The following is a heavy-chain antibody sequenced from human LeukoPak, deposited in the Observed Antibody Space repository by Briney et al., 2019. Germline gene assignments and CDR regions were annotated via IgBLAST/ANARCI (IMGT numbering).Heavy chain of an antibody. Sequence: GGSLRLSCATSGFTFSDYYMSWIRQAPGKGLEWVANIKEDGSEKYYVDSVKGRFTISRDNAKNSLYLQMNSLRAEDTAVYYCARDNSGLSLGYWGQGTLVTVSS. CDR3: ARDNSGLSLGY. CDR1: GFTFSDYY. J-gene: IGHJ4*02. V-gene: IGHV3-7*04. CDR2: IKEDGSEK. D-gene: IGHD4-23*01.